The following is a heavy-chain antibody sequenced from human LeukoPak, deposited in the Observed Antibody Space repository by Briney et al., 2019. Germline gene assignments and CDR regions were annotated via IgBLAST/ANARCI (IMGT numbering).Heavy chain of an antibody. D-gene: IGHD1-14*01. Sequence: GASVKVSCKASGYTFTDYYMHWVQQAPGKGLEWMGRVDPEDGETIYAEKFQGRVTITADTSTDTAYMELSSLRSEDTAVYYCATPPGAKAFDIWGQGTMVTVSS. CDR1: GYTFTDYY. CDR3: ATPPGAKAFDI. V-gene: IGHV1-69-2*01. J-gene: IGHJ3*02. CDR2: VDPEDGET.